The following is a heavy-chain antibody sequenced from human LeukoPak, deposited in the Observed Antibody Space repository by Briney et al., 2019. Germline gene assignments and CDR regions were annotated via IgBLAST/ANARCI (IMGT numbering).Heavy chain of an antibody. CDR1: GFTFSNYA. CDR3: AKDREWDDYAEYDY. Sequence: GGSLRLSCAASGFTFSNYAMSWVRQAPGKGLEWVSAIAPSGVTTYYADSVKGRFTISRDNSKSTLYLQMNSLRAEDTAVYYCAKDREWDDYAEYDYWGQGTLVTVSS. D-gene: IGHD4-17*01. J-gene: IGHJ4*02. V-gene: IGHV3-23*01. CDR2: IAPSGVTT.